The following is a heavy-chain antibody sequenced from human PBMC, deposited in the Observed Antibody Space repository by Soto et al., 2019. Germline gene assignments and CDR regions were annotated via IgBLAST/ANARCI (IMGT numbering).Heavy chain of an antibody. J-gene: IGHJ3*02. CDR2: TWNDGSHK. CDR3: TTELNDMQAFDI. V-gene: IGHV3-33*01. D-gene: IGHD1-1*01. Sequence: QVQLVESGGGVVQPGRSLRLSCVASGFTFSTYGMHWVRQAPGKGLEWVAMTWNDGSHKYYADPVKDRFTISRDNFKNTLYLQINSLRDEDSAVYYCTTELNDMQAFDIWGQGQWSPSLQ. CDR1: GFTFSTYG.